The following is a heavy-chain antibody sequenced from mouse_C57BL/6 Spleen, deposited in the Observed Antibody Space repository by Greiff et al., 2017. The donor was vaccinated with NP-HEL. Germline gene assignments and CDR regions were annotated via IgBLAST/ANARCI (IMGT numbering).Heavy chain of an antibody. CDR2: IDPSDSYT. Sequence: QVQLQQPGAELVRPGTSVKLSCKASGYTFTSYWMHWVKQRPGQGLEWIGVIDPSDSYTNYNQKFKGKATLTVDTSSSTAYMQLSSLTSEDSAVYYCARTPFITTVVATDYWGQGTTLTVSS. D-gene: IGHD1-1*01. V-gene: IGHV1-59*01. CDR1: GYTFTSYW. J-gene: IGHJ2*01. CDR3: ARTPFITTVVATDY.